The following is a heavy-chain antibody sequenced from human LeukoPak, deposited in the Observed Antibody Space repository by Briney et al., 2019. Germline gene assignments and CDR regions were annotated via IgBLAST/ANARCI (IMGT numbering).Heavy chain of an antibody. D-gene: IGHD6-19*01. CDR1: GFTFSSYA. J-gene: IGHJ6*02. Sequence: GGSLRLSCAASGFTFSSYAMGWVRQAPGKGLEWVSAISGSGANTYYADSVKGRFTISRDNSKNTLYLQMNSLRAEDTAVYYCAIQHSSGWYGYYYYGMDVWGQGTTVTVSS. CDR3: AIQHSSGWYGYYYYGMDV. CDR2: ISGSGANT. V-gene: IGHV3-23*01.